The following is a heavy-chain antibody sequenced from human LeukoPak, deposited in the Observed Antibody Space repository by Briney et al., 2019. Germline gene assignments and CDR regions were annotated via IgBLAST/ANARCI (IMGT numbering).Heavy chain of an antibody. CDR1: GFTFSSYA. V-gene: IGHV3-30*18. CDR3: VKDEGTSGWYPFDS. J-gene: IGHJ4*02. Sequence: PGRSLRLSCAASGFTFSSYAMHWVRQAPGKGLEWVAIISYDGSNKYYGDSVKGRFTISRDNSKNTLYLQMNSLRAEDTAVYYCVKDEGTSGWYPFDSWGQETPVTVSS. CDR2: ISYDGSNK. D-gene: IGHD6-19*01.